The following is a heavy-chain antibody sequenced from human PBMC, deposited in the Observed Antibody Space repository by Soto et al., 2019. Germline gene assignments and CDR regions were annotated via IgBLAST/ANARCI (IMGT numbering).Heavy chain of an antibody. D-gene: IGHD6-13*01. Sequence: GGSLRLSCGASGFTFSSYGMHWVRQAPGKGLEWVAVIYYDGSNKYYADSVKGRFTISRYNSKNTLYLQMNSLRAEDTAVFYCARSQYSSSWYPFDYWGQGTLVTVSS. CDR2: IYYDGSNK. V-gene: IGHV3-33*08. J-gene: IGHJ4*02. CDR3: ARSQYSSSWYPFDY. CDR1: GFTFSSYG.